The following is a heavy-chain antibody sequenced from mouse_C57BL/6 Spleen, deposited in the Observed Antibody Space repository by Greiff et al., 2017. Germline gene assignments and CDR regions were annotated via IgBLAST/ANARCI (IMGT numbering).Heavy chain of an antibody. CDR3: AREGGYFDV. J-gene: IGHJ1*03. Sequence: EVKLQESGPGLVKPSQSLYLTCSVTGYSITSCYYWNWIRQFPGNILEWMGNLSYNGSNNYNPTLKNRISITRDTSKNQLFLKLNSVTTEDTATYYCAREGGYFDVWGTGTTVTVSS. CDR1: GYSITSCYY. CDR2: LSYNGSN. V-gene: IGHV3-6*01.